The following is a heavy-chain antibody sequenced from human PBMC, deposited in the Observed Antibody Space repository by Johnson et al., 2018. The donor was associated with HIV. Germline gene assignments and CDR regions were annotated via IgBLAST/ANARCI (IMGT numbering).Heavy chain of an antibody. CDR3: ARGGQYYYDSSGYPI. CDR2: ISFDGHLK. D-gene: IGHD3-22*01. CDR1: GLSFSNFG. V-gene: IGHV3-30*03. J-gene: IGHJ3*02. Sequence: QVQLVESGGGVVQPGRSLRLSCVGSGLSFSNFGIHWVRQAPGQGPERVAVISFDGHLKNYEDSVKGRFTISRDNSKNTLYLQMNSLRAEDTSVYYCARGGQYYYDSSGYPIWGQGTMVTVSS.